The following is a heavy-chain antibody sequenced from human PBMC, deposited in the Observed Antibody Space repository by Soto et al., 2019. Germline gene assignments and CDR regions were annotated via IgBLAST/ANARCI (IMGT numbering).Heavy chain of an antibody. CDR2: ISAYNGNT. V-gene: IGHV1-18*04. J-gene: IGHJ5*02. CDR3: ARVSDCSSTSCYKPMTTVIWFDP. CDR1: GYTFTSYG. Sequence: ASVKVSCKASGYTFTSYGISWVRQAPGQGLEWMGWISAYNGNTNYAQKLQGRVTMTTDTSTSTAYMELRSLRSDDTAVYYCARVSDCSSTSCYKPMTTVIWFDPWGQGTLVTVSS. D-gene: IGHD2-2*02.